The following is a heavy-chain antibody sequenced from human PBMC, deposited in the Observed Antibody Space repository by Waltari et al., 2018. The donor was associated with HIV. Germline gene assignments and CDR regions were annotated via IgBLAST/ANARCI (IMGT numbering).Heavy chain of an antibody. V-gene: IGHV3-49*04. J-gene: IGHJ4*02. CDR3: IRERVVAGTVY. D-gene: IGHD6-19*01. CDR2: IRSKAYGGTT. Sequence: EVQLVESGGGLVQPGRSLRLSCTASGFTFGEHVMSWVRQAPGKGLEWVGFIRSKAYGGTTEYAASVKGRFTISRDDSKSIAYLQMNSLKTEDTAVYYCIRERVVAGTVYWGQGTLVTVSS. CDR1: GFTFGEHV.